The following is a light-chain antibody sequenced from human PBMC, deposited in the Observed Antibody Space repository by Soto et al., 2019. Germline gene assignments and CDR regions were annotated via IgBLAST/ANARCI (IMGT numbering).Light chain of an antibody. J-gene: IGLJ1*01. CDR2: DVY. V-gene: IGLV2-14*03. CDR3: SSYTTSNTQV. Sequence: QSVLTQPASVSGSPGQSIAISCTGVRTDVDGYDYVSWYQQHPGQAPQLLIYDVYNRPSGVSHRFSGSKSGNTASLTISGLQAADEAEYYCSSYTTSNTQVFVTGTKVTVL. CDR1: RTDVDGYDY.